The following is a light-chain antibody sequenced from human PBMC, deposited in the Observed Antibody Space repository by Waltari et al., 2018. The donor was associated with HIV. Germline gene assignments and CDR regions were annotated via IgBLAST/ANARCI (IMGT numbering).Light chain of an antibody. J-gene: IGLJ3*02. V-gene: IGLV1-47*01. CDR2: RDN. CDR3: AAWDDILSGWV. CDR1: SANIGNT. Sequence: QSVLTQPPSASGAPGQRVTISCSGSSANIGNTVYWYQQLPGTAPKVLIYRDNQRPSGVPDRFSGSRSGTSASLDVNGLRSEDEANYICAAWDDILSGWVFGGGTKLTVL.